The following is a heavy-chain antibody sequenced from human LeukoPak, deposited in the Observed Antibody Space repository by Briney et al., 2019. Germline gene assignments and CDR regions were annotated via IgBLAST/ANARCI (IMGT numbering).Heavy chain of an antibody. V-gene: IGHV4-61*02. CDR1: GGSISSGSYY. J-gene: IGHJ6*03. D-gene: IGHD3-16*01. Sequence: PSETLSLTCTVSGGSISSGSYYWSWIRQPAGKGLEWIGRIYTSGSADYNPSLKSRVTISVDTSKNQFSLKLSSVTAADTAVYYCARDRGTTFGKYYYYYMGVWGKGTTVTVSS. CDR2: IYTSGSA. CDR3: ARDRGTTFGKYYYYYMGV.